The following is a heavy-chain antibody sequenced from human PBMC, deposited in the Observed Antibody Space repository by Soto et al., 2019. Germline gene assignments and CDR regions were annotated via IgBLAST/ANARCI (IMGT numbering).Heavy chain of an antibody. CDR2: ISYDGRNK. J-gene: IGHJ4*02. V-gene: IGHV3-30*18. D-gene: IGHD6-19*01. Sequence: QVQLVESGGGVVQPEKSLRLSCAACGFTFSCYGMHGVRQAPGKGLEWVAVISYDGRNKYYADSVKGRFTISRDNSKNTLYLQMNSLRAEDTAVYSCAKDHSSYWLSPFDYWGQGNLVTVSS. CDR1: GFTFSCYG. CDR3: AKDHSSYWLSPFDY.